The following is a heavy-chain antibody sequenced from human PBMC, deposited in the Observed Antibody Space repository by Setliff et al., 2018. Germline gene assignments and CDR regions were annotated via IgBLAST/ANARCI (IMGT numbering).Heavy chain of an antibody. J-gene: IGHJ4*02. CDR1: GGSFSGYY. CDR3: ARSFSRREKFLLDY. CDR2: INHSGST. Sequence: SETLSLTCAVYGGSFSGYYWTWIRQPPGRGLEWIGEINHSGSTNYKPSLESRVTISMDTSKNQFSLKVSSVTAADTAVYYCARSFSRREKFLLDYWGQGALVTVSS. V-gene: IGHV4-34*01.